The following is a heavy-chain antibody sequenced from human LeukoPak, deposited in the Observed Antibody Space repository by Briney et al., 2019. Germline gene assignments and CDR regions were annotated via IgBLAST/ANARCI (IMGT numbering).Heavy chain of an antibody. J-gene: IGHJ4*02. V-gene: IGHV4-38-2*02. CDR1: GYSIRSGYY. CDR3: ARVYSLVRQYFDY. CDR2: MYHSGIT. Sequence: SETLSLTCTVSGYSIRSGYYWGWIRQPPGKGLEWIGTMYHSGITYYNPSLKSRVTISVDTSKNQFSLKLSSVTAADTAAYYCARVYSLVRQYFDYWGQGTLVTVSS. D-gene: IGHD2-21*01.